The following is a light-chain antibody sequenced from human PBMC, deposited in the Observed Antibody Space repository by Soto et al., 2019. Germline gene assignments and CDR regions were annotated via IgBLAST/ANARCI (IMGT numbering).Light chain of an antibody. CDR2: DAS. CDR3: QQRSSWPWT. J-gene: IGKJ1*01. V-gene: IGKV3-11*01. CDR1: QSVNNY. Sequence: EIVLTQSPATLSLSPGERATLSCRASQSVNNYLAWYQQRPGQAPRLLIYDASNRATGIPARFSGSGSGTDFTLTINSLEPEDFAVYYCQQRSSWPWTFGQGTKVEIK.